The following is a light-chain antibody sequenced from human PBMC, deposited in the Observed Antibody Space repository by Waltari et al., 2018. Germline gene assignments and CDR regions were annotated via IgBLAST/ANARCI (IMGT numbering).Light chain of an antibody. CDR2: EVS. J-gene: IGLJ2*01. V-gene: IGLV2-8*01. CDR3: SSYAGSNNLV. Sequence: QSALTQPPSASGSPGQSVTISCTGTSSDVGVYNYVSWYQQHPGKAPKLMIYEVSKRPSVVPYRFSGSKSGTTASLTVSGLQAEDEADYYCSSYAGSNNLVFGGGTKLTVL. CDR1: SSDVGVYNY.